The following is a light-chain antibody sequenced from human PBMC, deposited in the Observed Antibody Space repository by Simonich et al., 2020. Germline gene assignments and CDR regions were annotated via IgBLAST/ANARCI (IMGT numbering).Light chain of an antibody. CDR2: EVS. Sequence: QSALTQPPSASGSPGQSVTISCTGTSSDVGGYNYVSWYHQHPGKAPKPMIYEVSKRPAGVRDRFSGSKSGNTAALTVSGLQAEDEADYYCSSYAGSNLWVFGGGTKLTVL. CDR3: SSYAGSNLWV. CDR1: SSDVGGYNY. V-gene: IGLV2-8*01. J-gene: IGLJ3*02.